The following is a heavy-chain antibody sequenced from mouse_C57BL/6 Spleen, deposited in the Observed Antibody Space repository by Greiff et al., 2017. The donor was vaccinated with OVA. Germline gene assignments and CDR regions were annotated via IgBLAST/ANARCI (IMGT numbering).Heavy chain of an antibody. CDR2: IRSKSSNYAT. J-gene: IGHJ4*01. V-gene: IGHV10-3*01. CDR1: GFTFNTYA. Sequence: EVKVIESGGGLVQPKGSLKLSCAASGFTFNTYAMHWVRQAPGKGLEWVARIRSKSSNYATYYADSVKDRFTTSRDDSQSMLYLQMNNLKTEDTAMYYCVRDDYGSSYEDAMDYWGQGTSVTVSS. CDR3: VRDDYGSSYEDAMDY. D-gene: IGHD1-1*01.